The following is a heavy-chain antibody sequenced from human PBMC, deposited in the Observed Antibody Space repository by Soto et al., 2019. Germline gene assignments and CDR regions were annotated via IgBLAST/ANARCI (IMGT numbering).Heavy chain of an antibody. Sequence: QVQLVESGGGVVQPGRSLRLSCAASGFTFRSYGMHWVRQAPGKGLEWVALIWFDGSNKYYADSVQGRFTISRDNSRNSLYLQMNSLSAEDTAIYYCARVVITGTTFRGFDYWGQGTLVTVSS. CDR2: IWFDGSNK. CDR1: GFTFRSYG. J-gene: IGHJ4*02. D-gene: IGHD1-20*01. CDR3: ARVVITGTTFRGFDY. V-gene: IGHV3-33*01.